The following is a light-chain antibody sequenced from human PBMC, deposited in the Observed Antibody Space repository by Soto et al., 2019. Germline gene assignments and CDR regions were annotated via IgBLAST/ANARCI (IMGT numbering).Light chain of an antibody. Sequence: DIVLTQSPGTLSLSPAQRATLSCRASQSVSSSYLAWYQQKPGQAPRLLIYGASSRATGIPDRFSGSGSGTDFTLTISRLEPEDFAVYYCQQYGSSPQTFGQGTKVDIK. CDR3: QQYGSSPQT. J-gene: IGKJ1*01. CDR1: QSVSSSY. CDR2: GAS. V-gene: IGKV3-20*01.